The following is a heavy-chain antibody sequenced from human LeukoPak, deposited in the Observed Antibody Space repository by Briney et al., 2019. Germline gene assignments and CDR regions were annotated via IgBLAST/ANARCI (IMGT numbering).Heavy chain of an antibody. CDR3: ARPSSSWYGRDY. D-gene: IGHD6-13*01. CDR2: IYYSGST. V-gene: IGHV4-39*01. J-gene: IGHJ4*02. Sequence: SETLSLTCTVSGGSISSSSYYWGWIRQPPGKGLEWIGSIYYSGSTYYNPSLKSRVTISVDTSKNQFSLKLSPVTAADTAVYYCARPSSSWYGRDYWGQGTLVTVSS. CDR1: GGSISSSSYY.